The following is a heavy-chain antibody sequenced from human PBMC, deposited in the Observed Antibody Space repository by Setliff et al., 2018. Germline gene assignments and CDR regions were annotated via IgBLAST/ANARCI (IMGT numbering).Heavy chain of an antibody. CDR1: GYTFTSYY. Sequence: ASVKVSCKASGYTFTSYYMHWVRQAPGQGLEWTGIINPSGGSTSYAQKFQGRVTMTRDTSTSTVYMELSSLRSEDTAVYYCAREGTRQSNYYGMDVWGQGTTVTVSS. V-gene: IGHV1-46*01. CDR2: INPSGGST. D-gene: IGHD6-6*01. J-gene: IGHJ6*02. CDR3: AREGTRQSNYYGMDV.